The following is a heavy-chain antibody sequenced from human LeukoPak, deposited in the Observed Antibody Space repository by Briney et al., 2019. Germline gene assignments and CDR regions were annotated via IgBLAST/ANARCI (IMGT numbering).Heavy chain of an antibody. CDR3: ARGTLNIPGEHGAFDY. CDR1: GFTFSSYS. D-gene: IGHD1-14*01. Sequence: GGSLRLSCAASGFTFSSYSMNWVRQAPGKGLEWVSSISTSSSYIHYADSVKGRFTISRDNAKNSLYLQMNSLRAEDTAVYYCARGTLNIPGEHGAFDYWGQGTLVTVSS. V-gene: IGHV3-21*01. CDR2: ISTSSSYI. J-gene: IGHJ4*02.